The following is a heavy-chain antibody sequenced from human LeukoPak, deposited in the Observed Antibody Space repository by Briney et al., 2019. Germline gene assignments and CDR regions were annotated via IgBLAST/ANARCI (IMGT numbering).Heavy chain of an antibody. CDR2: IYNSGST. CDR1: DYSISSAYY. Sequence: SETLSLTCAVSDYSISSAYYWGWIRQPPGKGLEWIGSIYNSGSTYYNSSLKSRVTISVDTSKNQFSLKLSSVTAADTAVYYCARSKILRYFDWLLLDYWGQGILVTVSS. CDR3: ARSKILRYFDWLLLDY. J-gene: IGHJ4*02. V-gene: IGHV4-38-2*01. D-gene: IGHD3-9*01.